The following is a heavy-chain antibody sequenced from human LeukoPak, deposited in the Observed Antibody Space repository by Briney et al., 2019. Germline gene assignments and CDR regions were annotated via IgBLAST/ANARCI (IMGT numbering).Heavy chain of an antibody. D-gene: IGHD3-10*02. J-gene: IGHJ6*04. V-gene: IGHV3-48*03. CDR2: IGTSGLSI. CDR1: GFTFSSCE. Sequence: GGSLRLSCAASGFTFSSCEMNWVRQAPGKGLEWISYIGTSGLSIYYADSVKGRFTISRDNAKNSLYLQMNSLRAEDTAVYYCAELGITMIGGVWGKGTTVTISS. CDR3: AELGITMIGGV.